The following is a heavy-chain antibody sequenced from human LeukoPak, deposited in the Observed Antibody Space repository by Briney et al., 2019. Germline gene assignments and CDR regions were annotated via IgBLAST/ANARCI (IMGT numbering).Heavy chain of an antibody. CDR3: ARQRWLQFDAFDI. CDR2: IYTSGST. Sequence: TLSLTCTVSGGSISSSSYYWSWIRQPAGKGLEWIGRIYTSGSTNYNPSLKSRLTMSLDTSRNQFSLKLSSVTAADTAVYYCARQRWLQFDAFDIWGQGTMVTVSS. V-gene: IGHV4-61*02. J-gene: IGHJ3*02. D-gene: IGHD5-24*01. CDR1: GGSISSSSYY.